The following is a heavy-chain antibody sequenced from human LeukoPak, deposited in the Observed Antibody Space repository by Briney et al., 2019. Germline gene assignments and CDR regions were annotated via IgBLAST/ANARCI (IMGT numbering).Heavy chain of an antibody. V-gene: IGHV3-33*01. D-gene: IGHD3-3*01. J-gene: IGHJ6*02. Sequence: GGSLRLSCAASGFTFSSYGMHWVRQAPGKGLEWVAVIWYDGSNKYYADSVKGRFTISRDNSKNTLYLQMNSLRAEDTAVYYCAREGTLLRFLEWLGYYYYYGMDVWGQGTTVTVSS. CDR1: GFTFSSYG. CDR2: IWYDGSNK. CDR3: AREGTLLRFLEWLGYYYYYGMDV.